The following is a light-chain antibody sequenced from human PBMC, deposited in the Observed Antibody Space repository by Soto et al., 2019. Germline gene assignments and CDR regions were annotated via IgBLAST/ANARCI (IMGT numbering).Light chain of an antibody. CDR3: QQDYSLRT. V-gene: IGKV1-8*01. CDR2: AAS. CDR1: QGISSY. Sequence: AIRMTQSPSSFSASTGDRVTITCRASQGISSYLAWYQQKPGKAPKLLIYAASTLQGGVPSRFSGSGSGTDFRLTISCLQSEDFATYYCQQDYSLRTFGQGTKVAIK. J-gene: IGKJ1*01.